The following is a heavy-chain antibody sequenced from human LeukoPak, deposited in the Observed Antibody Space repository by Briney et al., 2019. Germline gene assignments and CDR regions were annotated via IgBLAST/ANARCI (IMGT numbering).Heavy chain of an antibody. V-gene: IGHV4-4*09. CDR3: ARQGPAAGAFDI. D-gene: IGHD3-10*01. Sequence: SETLSLTCTVSGGSISSYYWSWIRQPPGKGLEWIGYIYTSGSTNYNPSLKSRVTISVDTSKNQFSLKLSSVTAADTAAYYCARQGPAAGAFDIWGQGTMVTVSS. CDR2: IYTSGST. J-gene: IGHJ3*02. CDR1: GGSISSYY.